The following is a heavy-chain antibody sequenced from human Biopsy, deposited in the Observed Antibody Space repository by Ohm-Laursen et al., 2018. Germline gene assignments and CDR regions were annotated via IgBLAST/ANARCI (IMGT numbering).Heavy chain of an antibody. D-gene: IGHD3-10*01. J-gene: IGHJ4*02. CDR3: ARQEFATSPLDY. Sequence: GTLSLTCAVSGYSVTNDYYWGWIRQPPGKGLEWIGNIYYDGITYYNPSLKSRVAMSVDTSKNQFSLRLTSVTAADTAMYYCARQEFATSPLDYWGQGSLVTVSS. V-gene: IGHV4-38-2*01. CDR2: IYYDGIT. CDR1: GYSVTNDYY.